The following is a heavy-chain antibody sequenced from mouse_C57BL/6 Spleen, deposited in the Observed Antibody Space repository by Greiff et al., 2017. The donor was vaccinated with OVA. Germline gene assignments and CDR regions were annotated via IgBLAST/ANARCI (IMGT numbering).Heavy chain of an antibody. CDR2: IDPETGGT. J-gene: IGHJ1*03. Sequence: VQLQQSGAELVRPGASVTLSCKASGYTFTDYEMHWVKQTPVHGLEWIGAIDPETGGTAYNQKFKGKAILTADKSSSTAYMELRSLTSEDSAVYYCTRGRLGNFDVWGTGTTVTVSS. D-gene: IGHD2-4*01. V-gene: IGHV1-15*01. CDR1: GYTFTDYE. CDR3: TRGRLGNFDV.